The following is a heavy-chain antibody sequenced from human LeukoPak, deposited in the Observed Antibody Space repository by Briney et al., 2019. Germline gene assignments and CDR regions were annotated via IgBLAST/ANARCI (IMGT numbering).Heavy chain of an antibody. CDR3: ARPHTLDRTTKYYFDY. D-gene: IGHD1-14*01. CDR2: IYPGDSDT. J-gene: IGHJ4*02. Sequence: GESLKISCQGSGYSFTNYWIGWVRQMPGKGLEWMGIIYPGDSDTKYSPSFQGQVTISADKSISTAYLQWSSLKASDSAMYYCARPHTLDRTTKYYFDYWGQGTLVTVSS. CDR1: GYSFTNYW. V-gene: IGHV5-51*01.